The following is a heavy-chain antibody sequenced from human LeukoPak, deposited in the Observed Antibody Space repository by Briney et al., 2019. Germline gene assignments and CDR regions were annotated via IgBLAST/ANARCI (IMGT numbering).Heavy chain of an antibody. CDR1: GFTFSNAL. J-gene: IGHJ4*02. CDR2: IKSKTDGGTT. CDR3: TTSIMITFGGVIVRRLLDY. V-gene: IGHV3-15*01. D-gene: IGHD3-16*02. Sequence: GGSLRLSCAASGFTFSNALMSWVRQAPGKGLEWVGRIKSKTDGGTTDYAAPVKSRFTISRDDSKNTLYLQMNSLKTEDTAVYYCTTSIMITFGGVIVRRLLDYWGQGTLVTVSS.